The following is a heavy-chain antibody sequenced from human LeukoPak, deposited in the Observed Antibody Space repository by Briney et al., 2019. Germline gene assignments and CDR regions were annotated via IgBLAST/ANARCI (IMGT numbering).Heavy chain of an antibody. CDR1: GFTFSGYS. J-gene: IGHJ4*02. D-gene: IGHD6-13*01. CDR3: ARDLGIAAAGTGY. CDR2: ISSSSSYI. V-gene: IGHV3-21*01. Sequence: GGSLRLSCAASGFTFSGYSMNWVRQAPGKGLEWVSSISSSSSYIYYADSVKGRFTISRDNAKNSLYLQMNSLRAEDTAVYYCARDLGIAAAGTGYWGQGTLVTVSS.